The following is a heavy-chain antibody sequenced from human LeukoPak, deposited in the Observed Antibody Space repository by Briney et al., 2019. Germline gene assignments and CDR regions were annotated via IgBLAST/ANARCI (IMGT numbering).Heavy chain of an antibody. Sequence: PGGSLRLSCAASGFTFSSYAMSWGRQAPGRGLEWVSAISGSGGSTYYADSVKGRFTISRDNSKNTLYLQMNSLRAEDTAVYYCEKDPGCSSTSCYKDGAFDIWGQGTMVTVSS. D-gene: IGHD2-2*02. CDR2: ISGSGGST. CDR1: GFTFSSYA. V-gene: IGHV3-23*01. J-gene: IGHJ3*02. CDR3: EKDPGCSSTSCYKDGAFDI.